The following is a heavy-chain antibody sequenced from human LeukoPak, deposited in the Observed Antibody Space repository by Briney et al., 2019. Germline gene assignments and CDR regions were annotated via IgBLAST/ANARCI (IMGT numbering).Heavy chain of an antibody. D-gene: IGHD3-22*01. J-gene: IGHJ4*02. V-gene: IGHV1-2*02. CDR2: INPNRGGT. Sequence: ASVKVSCKASGYTFTGYYMHWVRQAPGQGLEWMGWINPNRGGTNYAQKFQGRVTMTRDTSISTAYMELSRLRSDDTAVYYCARDLNYYDSSGIFDYWGQGTLVTVSS. CDR3: ARDLNYYDSSGIFDY. CDR1: GYTFTGYY.